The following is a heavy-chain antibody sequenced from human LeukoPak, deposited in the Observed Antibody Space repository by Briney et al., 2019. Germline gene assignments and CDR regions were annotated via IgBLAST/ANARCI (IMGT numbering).Heavy chain of an antibody. Sequence: SETLSLTCAVYGGSFSGYYWSWIRQPPGKGLEWIGEINHSGSTNYNPSLKSRVTISVDTSKNQFSLKLSSVTAADTAVYYCARRRRYYYDSSGYYPAIFDYWGQGTLVTVSP. CDR1: GGSFSGYY. J-gene: IGHJ4*02. CDR2: INHSGST. D-gene: IGHD3-22*01. V-gene: IGHV4-34*01. CDR3: ARRRRYYYDSSGYYPAIFDY.